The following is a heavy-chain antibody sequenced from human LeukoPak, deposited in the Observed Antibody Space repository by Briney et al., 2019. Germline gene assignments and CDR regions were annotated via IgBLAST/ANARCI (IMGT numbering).Heavy chain of an antibody. V-gene: IGHV1-18*01. CDR3: ARSSPLGKSFDY. CDR2: ISAYNGNT. D-gene: IGHD6-6*01. Sequence: ASVKVSCKASGYTFTSYGISWVRQAPGQGLEWMGWISAYNGNTNYAQKLQGRVTITRDTSASTAYMELSSLRSEDTAVYYCARSSPLGKSFDYWGQGTLVTVSS. J-gene: IGHJ4*02. CDR1: GYTFTSYG.